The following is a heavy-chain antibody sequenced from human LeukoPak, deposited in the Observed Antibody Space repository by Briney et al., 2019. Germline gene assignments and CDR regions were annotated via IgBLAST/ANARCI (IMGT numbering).Heavy chain of an antibody. J-gene: IGHJ4*02. CDR3: ARDLMVRGVIITGNFDY. CDR1: EFTFSSYS. CDR2: ISSSSSYI. Sequence: PGGSLRLSCAASEFTFSSYSMNWVRQAPGKGLEWVSSISSSSSYIYYADSVKGRFTISRDNAKNSLYLQMNSLRAEGTAVYYCARDLMVRGVIITGNFDYWGQGTLVTVSS. V-gene: IGHV3-21*01. D-gene: IGHD3-10*01.